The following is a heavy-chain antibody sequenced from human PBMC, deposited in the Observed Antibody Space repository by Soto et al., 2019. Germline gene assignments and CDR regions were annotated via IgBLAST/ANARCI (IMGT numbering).Heavy chain of an antibody. CDR1: GYTFTSYD. Sequence: QVQLVQSGAEVKKPGASVKVSCKASGYTFTSYDINWVRQATGQGLEWMGWMNPNSGNTGYAQKFQGRVTMTRNTSISTAYMELSSLRSDDTAVYYCARGFLGKRRYSVQFDPWGQGTLVTVSS. J-gene: IGHJ5*02. CDR2: MNPNSGNT. V-gene: IGHV1-8*01. CDR3: ARGFLGKRRYSVQFDP. D-gene: IGHD1-1*01.